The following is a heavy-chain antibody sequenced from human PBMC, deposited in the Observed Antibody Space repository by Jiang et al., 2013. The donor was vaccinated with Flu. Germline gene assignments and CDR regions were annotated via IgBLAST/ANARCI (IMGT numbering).Heavy chain of an antibody. D-gene: IGHD3-22*01. CDR2: INPSGGST. Sequence: AEVKKPGASVKVSCKASGYTFTSYYMHWVRQAPGQGLEWMGIINPSGGSTSYAQKFQGRVTMTRDTSTSTVYMELSSLRSEDTAVYYCARDTISYYDSSSSTFDIWGQGTMVTISS. CDR3: ARDTISYYDSSSSTFDI. V-gene: IGHV1-46*01. CDR1: GYTFTSYY. J-gene: IGHJ3*02.